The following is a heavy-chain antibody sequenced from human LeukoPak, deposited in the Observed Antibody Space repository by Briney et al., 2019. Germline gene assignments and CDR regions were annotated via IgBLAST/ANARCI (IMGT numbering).Heavy chain of an antibody. CDR2: ISAYNGNT. V-gene: IGHV1-18*04. CDR3: ARVIYSGSFDY. J-gene: IGHJ4*02. D-gene: IGHD3-10*01. CDR1: GYTFTSYY. Sequence: ASVKVSCKASGYTFTSYYMHWVRQAPGQGLEWMGWISAYNGNTNYAQKLQGRVTMTTDTSTSTAYMELRSLRSDDTAVYYCARVIYSGSFDYWGQGTLVTVSS.